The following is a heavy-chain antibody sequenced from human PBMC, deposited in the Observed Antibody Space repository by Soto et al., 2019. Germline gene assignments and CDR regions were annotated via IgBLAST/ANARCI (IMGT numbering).Heavy chain of an antibody. Sequence: SETLSLTCTFSGGSVRSGSYYLSWIRQPPGKGLEWIGYIYYSGSTNYNPSLKSRVTISVDTSKNQFSLKLTSVTAADTAVYYCARRYGGNFDYWGQGTLVTVSS. CDR2: IYYSGST. D-gene: IGHD1-26*01. J-gene: IGHJ4*02. CDR1: GGSVRSGSYY. CDR3: ARRYGGNFDY. V-gene: IGHV4-61*01.